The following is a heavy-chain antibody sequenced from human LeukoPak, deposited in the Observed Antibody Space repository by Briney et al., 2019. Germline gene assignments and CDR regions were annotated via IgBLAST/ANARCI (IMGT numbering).Heavy chain of an antibody. Sequence: GASVKLSCKASGGTFSSYAISWVRQAPGQGLEWMGRIIPILGIANYAQKFQGRVTITADKSTSTAYMELSSLRSEDTAVYYCARDLSITGTRNWFDPWGQGTLVTVSS. V-gene: IGHV1-69*04. J-gene: IGHJ5*02. CDR1: GGTFSSYA. CDR2: IIPILGIA. CDR3: ARDLSITGTRNWFDP. D-gene: IGHD1-20*01.